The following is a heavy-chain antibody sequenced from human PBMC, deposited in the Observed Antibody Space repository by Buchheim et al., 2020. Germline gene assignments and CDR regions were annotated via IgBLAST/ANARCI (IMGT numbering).Heavy chain of an antibody. Sequence: EVQLLESGGGLVQPGGSLRLSCAASGFIFSSYAMSWVRQAPGKGLEWVSNISGSGGSTSTAESGKGRLSISRDNSKGTQYLQMNSLRADDTAVYYCAKDRYCSSTSCYQALDYWGQGTL. CDR3: AKDRYCSSTSCYQALDY. CDR1: GFIFSSYA. V-gene: IGHV3-23*01. D-gene: IGHD2-2*01. CDR2: ISGSGGST. J-gene: IGHJ4*02.